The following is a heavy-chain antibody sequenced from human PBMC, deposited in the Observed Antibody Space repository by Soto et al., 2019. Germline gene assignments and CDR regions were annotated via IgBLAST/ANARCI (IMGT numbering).Heavy chain of an antibody. CDR2: IRATT. Sequence: EVQLVESGGGLVQPGGSLRLSCAASGFTFTSYSMNWVRQAPGKGLEWVSYIRATTDYADSVKGRFTIARDNARSSLYLQMNSLRADDTAVYYCARDDSFAFDIWGQGTMVTVSS. V-gene: IGHV3-48*01. CDR3: ARDDSFAFDI. D-gene: IGHD2-21*01. CDR1: GFTFTSYS. J-gene: IGHJ3*02.